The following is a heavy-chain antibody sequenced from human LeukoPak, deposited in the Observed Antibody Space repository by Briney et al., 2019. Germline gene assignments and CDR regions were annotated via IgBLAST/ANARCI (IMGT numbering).Heavy chain of an antibody. D-gene: IGHD6-13*01. Sequence: GGSLRLSCAASSFAFSNYAMNWVRQAPGKGLEWVSYISSDSENIYYADSVKGRFTISRDNAKNSLFLQMNSLRVEDTAVYYCARVVVEAAGLDYWGQGTLVTVSS. J-gene: IGHJ4*02. V-gene: IGHV3-48*04. CDR3: ARVVVEAAGLDY. CDR2: ISSDSENI. CDR1: SFAFSNYA.